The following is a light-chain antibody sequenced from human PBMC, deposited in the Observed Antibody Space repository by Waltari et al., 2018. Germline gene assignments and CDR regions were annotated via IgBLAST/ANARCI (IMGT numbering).Light chain of an antibody. CDR2: HAS. V-gene: IGKV3-20*01. CDR1: QSVGKY. J-gene: IGKJ1*01. Sequence: EVVLTQSPGTLSLSPGEGATLSCRASQSVGKYLAWYQQRPGQAPRLLIYHASIRATGIPDRFSGSGSETDFSLTISRLEPEDFAVYYCQKYQSLPATFGQGTKVEI. CDR3: QKYQSLPAT.